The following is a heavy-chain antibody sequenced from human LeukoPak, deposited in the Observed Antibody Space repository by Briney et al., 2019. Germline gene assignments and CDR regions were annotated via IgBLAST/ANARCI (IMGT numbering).Heavy chain of an antibody. J-gene: IGHJ3*02. Sequence: ASVKVSCKASGYTFTSYDINWVRQATGQGLEWMGWINPNSGDPNYPPKFQGRVTMTRDTSISTAYMELSRLTSDDTAVYYCARDHRYCSGGSCYSDAFDIWGQGTMVTVSS. D-gene: IGHD2-15*01. CDR1: GYTFTSYD. CDR2: INPNSGDP. CDR3: ARDHRYCSGGSCYSDAFDI. V-gene: IGHV1-2*02.